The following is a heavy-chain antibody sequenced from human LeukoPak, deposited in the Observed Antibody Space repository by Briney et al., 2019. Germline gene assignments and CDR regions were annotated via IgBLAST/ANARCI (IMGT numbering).Heavy chain of an antibody. V-gene: IGHV3-23*01. CDR2: IKGSAEAT. Sequence: PGGSLRLSCVASGFTFSSYIMTWVRQAPGKGLEWVSTIKGSAEATFYADSVKDRFTISRDNSKNTLYLQMNSLRADDTALYFCGGNHESSSDPTSDYWGQGTLVTVSS. CDR3: GGNHESSSDPTSDY. J-gene: IGHJ4*02. D-gene: IGHD2-2*01. CDR1: GFTFSSYI.